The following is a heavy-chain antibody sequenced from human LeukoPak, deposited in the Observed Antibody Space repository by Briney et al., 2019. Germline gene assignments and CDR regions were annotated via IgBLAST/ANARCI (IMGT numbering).Heavy chain of an antibody. Sequence: GGSLRLSCAASGFTFSSYWMHWVRHVPGKGLVWVSRINTDGTSTSFADSVKGRFTISRDNAKNTLYLQMNSLRAEDTAVYYCARGGYSSSWSQGDYWGQGTLVTVSS. CDR1: GFTFSSYW. CDR3: ARGGYSSSWSQGDY. CDR2: INTDGTST. V-gene: IGHV3-74*01. J-gene: IGHJ4*02. D-gene: IGHD6-13*01.